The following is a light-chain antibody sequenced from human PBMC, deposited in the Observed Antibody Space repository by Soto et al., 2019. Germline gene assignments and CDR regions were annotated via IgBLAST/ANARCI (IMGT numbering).Light chain of an antibody. CDR3: QHLNGYPIT. V-gene: IGKV1-9*01. Sequence: MQLTQFPSSLPASVGDRVTITCRASQVVISHLAWHQQKPGKAPKLLIYEVSTLQSGVPSRFSGSGSGTDFTLTISSLQPEDFATYYCQHLNGYPITFGQGTRLEIK. CDR1: QVVISH. CDR2: EVS. J-gene: IGKJ5*01.